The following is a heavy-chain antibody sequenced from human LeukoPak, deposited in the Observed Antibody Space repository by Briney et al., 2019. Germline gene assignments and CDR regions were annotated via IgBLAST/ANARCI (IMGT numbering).Heavy chain of an antibody. Sequence: ASVNVSCKASGYTFTSYGISWVRQAPGQGLGWMGWISAYNGNTNYAQKLQGRVTMTTDTSTSTAYMELRSLRSDDTAVYYCARVDCSSTSCYRLNAFDAFDIWGRGTMVTVSS. D-gene: IGHD2-2*01. CDR1: GYTFTSYG. V-gene: IGHV1-18*01. CDR2: ISAYNGNT. J-gene: IGHJ3*02. CDR3: ARVDCSSTSCYRLNAFDAFDI.